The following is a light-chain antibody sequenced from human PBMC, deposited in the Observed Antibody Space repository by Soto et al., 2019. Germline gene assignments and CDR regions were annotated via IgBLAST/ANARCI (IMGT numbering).Light chain of an antibody. CDR3: QQYKTWYT. CDR1: QTVSTN. CDR2: GAS. V-gene: IGKV3-15*01. Sequence: EIVMTQSPATQSVSPGERVTLSCRASQTVSTNLAWYQQKPGQAPRLLIHGASTRATGVPARFSGSGSGTEFTLIISSLQSEDFAVYYCQQYKTWYTFGQGTKLDIK. J-gene: IGKJ2*01.